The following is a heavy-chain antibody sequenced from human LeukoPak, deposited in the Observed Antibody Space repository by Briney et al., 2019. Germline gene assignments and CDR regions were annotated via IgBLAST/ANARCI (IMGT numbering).Heavy chain of an antibody. V-gene: IGHV3-23*01. CDR3: AKGKDDYGDY. D-gene: IGHD5-24*01. J-gene: IGHJ4*02. CDR1: GFTFSSYG. Sequence: GGSLRLSCAASGFTFSSYGMHWVRQAPGKGLEWVSAISGSGGSTYYADSVKGRFTISRDNSKNTLYLQMNSLRAEDTAVYYCAKGKDDYGDYWGQGTLVTVSS. CDR2: ISGSGGST.